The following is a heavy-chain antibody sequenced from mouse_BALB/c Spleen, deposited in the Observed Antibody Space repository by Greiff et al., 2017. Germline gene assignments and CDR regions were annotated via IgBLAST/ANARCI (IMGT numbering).Heavy chain of an antibody. CDR1: GFSLTSYG. CDR3: ARDGRASYAMDY. Sequence: QVQLKQSGPGLVQPSQSLSITCTVSGFSLTSYGVHWVRQSPGKGLEWLGVIWSGGSTDYNAAFISRLSISKDNSKSQVFFKMNSLQANDTAIYYCARDGRASYAMDYWGQGTSVTVSS. J-gene: IGHJ4*01. V-gene: IGHV2-2*02. D-gene: IGHD3-3*01. CDR2: IWSGGST.